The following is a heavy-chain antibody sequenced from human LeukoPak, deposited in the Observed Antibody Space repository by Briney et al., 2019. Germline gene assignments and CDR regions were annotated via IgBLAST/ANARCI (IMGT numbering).Heavy chain of an antibody. CDR3: ARGGGSSSWYSTYDY. Sequence: SETLSLPCTVSGGSITSSSYYWAWIRQPPGKGLEWIGSVYYSGNTYYNPSLKSRVTTSVDPSKNQFSLKLSSVTAADTAVYYCARGGGSSSWYSTYDYWGQGTLVTVSS. CDR2: VYYSGNT. J-gene: IGHJ4*02. CDR1: GGSITSSSYY. V-gene: IGHV4-39*07. D-gene: IGHD6-13*01.